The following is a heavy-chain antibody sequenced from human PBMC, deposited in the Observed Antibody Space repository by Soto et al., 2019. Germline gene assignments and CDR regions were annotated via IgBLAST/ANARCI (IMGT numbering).Heavy chain of an antibody. CDR2: INPNSGGT. V-gene: IGHV1-2*02. J-gene: IGHJ5*01. CDR3: ARAARVLRYFDWFGY. D-gene: IGHD3-9*01. Sequence: ASVKVSCKASGYTFTGYYMHWVRQAPGQGLEWMGWINPNSGGTNYAQKFQGRVTMTRDTSISTAYMELSRLRSDDTAVYYCARAARVLRYFDWFGYWGQGTMVTVSS. CDR1: GYTFTGYY.